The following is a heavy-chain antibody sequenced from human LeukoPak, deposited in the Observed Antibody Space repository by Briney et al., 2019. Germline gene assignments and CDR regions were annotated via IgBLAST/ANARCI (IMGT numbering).Heavy chain of an antibody. CDR2: IKQDGSEK. Sequence: GGSLRLTCAASGFTFSSYWMSWVRQAPGKGLEWVANIKQDGSEKYYVDSVKGRFTISRNNAKNSLYLQMNSLRAEDTAVYYCASNSGYDSFGFDYWGQGTLVTVSS. CDR3: ASNSGYDSFGFDY. CDR1: GFTFSSYW. D-gene: IGHD5-12*01. V-gene: IGHV3-7*01. J-gene: IGHJ4*02.